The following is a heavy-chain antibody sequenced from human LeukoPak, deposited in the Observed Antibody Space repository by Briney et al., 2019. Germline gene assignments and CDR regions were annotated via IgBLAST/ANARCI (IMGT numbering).Heavy chain of an antibody. CDR1: GGTFTSYG. V-gene: IGHV1-18*01. CDR2: ISAYNGNT. CDR3: ARDPRDYGDYDAFDI. J-gene: IGHJ3*02. D-gene: IGHD4-17*01. Sequence: ASVRVSCKASGGTFTSYGISWVRQAPGQGLEWMGWISAYNGNTNYAQKLQGRVTMTTDTSTSTAYMELRSLRSDDTAVYYCARDPRDYGDYDAFDIWGQGTMVTVSS.